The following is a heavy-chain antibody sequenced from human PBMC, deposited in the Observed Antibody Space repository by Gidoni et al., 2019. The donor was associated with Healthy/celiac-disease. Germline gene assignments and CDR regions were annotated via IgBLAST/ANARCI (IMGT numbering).Heavy chain of an antibody. CDR3: ARLYSSGWSAGYYYYYYMDV. J-gene: IGHJ6*03. V-gene: IGHV5-51*01. CDR1: GCSVTSCW. CDR2: IYPGDSDT. D-gene: IGHD6-19*01. Sequence: EVQLVQSGAEVKKPGGSLKISGKGSGCSVTSCWCGWVRQMPGKGLEWMGIIYPGDSDTRYIPSFQGQVTISADKSISTAYLQWSSLKASDTAMYYCARLYSSGWSAGYYYYYYMDVWGKGTTVPVSS.